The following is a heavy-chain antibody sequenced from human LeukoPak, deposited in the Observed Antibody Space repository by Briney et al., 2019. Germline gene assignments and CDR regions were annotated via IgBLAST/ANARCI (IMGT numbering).Heavy chain of an antibody. CDR3: ARGKVAAAAPPYYYYYGMDV. V-gene: IGHV4-59*01. CDR1: GGSISSYY. D-gene: IGHD6-13*01. CDR2: IYYSGST. J-gene: IGHJ6*02. Sequence: PETLSLTCTVSGGSISSYYWSWIRQPPGKGLEWIGYIYYSGSTNYNPSLKSRVTISVDTSKNQFSLKLSSVTAADTAVYYCARGKVAAAAPPYYYYYGMDVWGQGTTVTVSS.